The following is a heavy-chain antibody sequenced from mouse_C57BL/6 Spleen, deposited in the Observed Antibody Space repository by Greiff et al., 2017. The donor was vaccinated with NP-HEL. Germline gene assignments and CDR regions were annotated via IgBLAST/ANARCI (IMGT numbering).Heavy chain of an antibody. D-gene: IGHD1-1*01. Sequence: EVQLKESGGGLVQPGGSMKLSCVASGFTFSNYWMNWVRQSPEKGLEWVAQIRLKSDNYATHYAESVKGRFTISRDDSKSSVYLQMNNLRAEDTGIYYCADYYGSSPGAYWGQGTLVTVSA. J-gene: IGHJ3*01. V-gene: IGHV6-3*01. CDR1: GFTFSNYW. CDR2: IRLKSDNYAT. CDR3: ADYYGSSPGAY.